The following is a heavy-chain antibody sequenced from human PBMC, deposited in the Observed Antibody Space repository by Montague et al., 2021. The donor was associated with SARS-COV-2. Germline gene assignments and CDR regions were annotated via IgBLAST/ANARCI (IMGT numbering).Heavy chain of an antibody. Sequence: SETLSLTCNVSGGSFDSDNFFWGWIRQPPGKRLEWIGVISNGGRTFDNPSLKSRVTISVHTSRNQLSLNVKSVTAADTAVYCCARHRRYDVVTYYPDFWGQGILVTVSS. V-gene: IGHV4-39*01. J-gene: IGHJ4*02. CDR2: ISNGGRT. CDR1: GGSFDSDNFF. CDR3: ARHRRYDVVTYYPDF. D-gene: IGHD3-9*01.